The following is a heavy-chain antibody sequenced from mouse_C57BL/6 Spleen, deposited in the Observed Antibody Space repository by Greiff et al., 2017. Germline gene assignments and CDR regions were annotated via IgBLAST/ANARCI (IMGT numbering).Heavy chain of an antibody. CDR2: IWWDDDK. Sequence: QVTLKESGPGILQPSQTLSLPCSFSGFSLSTFGMGVGWIRQPSGKGLEWLAHIWWDDDKYYNPALKSRLTISKDTSKNQVFLKIANVDTADTATYYCARSHYGGSSYAMDYWGQGTSVTVSS. CDR1: GFSLSTFGMG. CDR3: ARSHYGGSSYAMDY. V-gene: IGHV8-8*01. D-gene: IGHD1-1*02. J-gene: IGHJ4*01.